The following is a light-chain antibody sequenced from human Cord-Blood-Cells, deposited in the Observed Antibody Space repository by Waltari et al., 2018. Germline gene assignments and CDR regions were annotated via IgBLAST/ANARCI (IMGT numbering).Light chain of an antibody. J-gene: IGLJ1*01. CDR2: DVS. CDR1: SSDVGGYKY. Sequence: QSALTQPRPVSGPPGQSVTLSCTGTSSDVGGYKYFSWYQQHPGKAPKLMIYDVSKRPSGVPDRFSGSKSGNTASLTISGLQAEDEADYYCCSYAGSYTYVFGTGTKVTVL. V-gene: IGLV2-11*01. CDR3: CSYAGSYTYV.